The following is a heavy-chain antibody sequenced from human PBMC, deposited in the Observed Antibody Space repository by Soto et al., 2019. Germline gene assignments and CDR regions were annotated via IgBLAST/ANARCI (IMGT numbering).Heavy chain of an antibody. D-gene: IGHD3-10*01. CDR3: AMKGPSDESPFQS. V-gene: IGHV4-4*02. Sequence: QVQLQESGPGLVKPSGTLSLTCGVSSGSINSSNWWSWVRQAPGQGLEWIGEIYKTGNTNENWSLKGRVPLSLDKSKNQFSLRLASVTAADTAIYFCAMKGPSDESPFQSWGQGILVTVSS. J-gene: IGHJ4*02. CDR1: SGSINSSNW. CDR2: IYKTGNT.